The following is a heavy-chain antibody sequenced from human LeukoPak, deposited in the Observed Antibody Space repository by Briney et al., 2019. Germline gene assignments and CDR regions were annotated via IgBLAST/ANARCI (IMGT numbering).Heavy chain of an antibody. Sequence: PGGSLRLSCAASGFTVSRYWMSWVRQAPGKGLEWVANIKQDGSEKYYVDSVKGRFTISRDNAKNSLYLQMNSLRAEDTAVYYCATETSTRDYGDLDYWGQGTLVTVSS. CDR1: GFTVSRYW. D-gene: IGHD4-17*01. J-gene: IGHJ4*02. CDR3: ATETSTRDYGDLDY. CDR2: IKQDGSEK. V-gene: IGHV3-7*01.